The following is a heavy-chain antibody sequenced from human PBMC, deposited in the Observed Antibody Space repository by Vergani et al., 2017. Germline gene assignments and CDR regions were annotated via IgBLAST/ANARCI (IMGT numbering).Heavy chain of an antibody. V-gene: IGHV1-46*01. CDR2: INPSGGST. D-gene: IGHD1-26*01. J-gene: IGHJ6*02. CDR1: GYTFTSYY. Sequence: QVQLVQSGAEVKKPGASVKVSCKASGYTFTSYYMHWVRQAPGKGLEWMGIINPSGGSTSYAQKFQGRVTMTRDTSTSTVYMELSSLRSEDTAVYYCARDRVGAKGSYYYYYGMDVWGQGPTVTVSS. CDR3: ARDRVGAKGSYYYYYGMDV.